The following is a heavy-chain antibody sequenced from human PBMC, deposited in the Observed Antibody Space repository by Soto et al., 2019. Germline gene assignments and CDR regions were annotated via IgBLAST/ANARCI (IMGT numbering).Heavy chain of an antibody. Sequence: GGSLRLSCAASGFTFSNAWMSWVRQAPGKGLEWVGHIKSKTDGGTTDYAAPVKGRFTISRDDSKNTLYLQMNSLKTEDTAVYYCTARGTGDHAFDIWGQGTMVTVSS. D-gene: IGHD7-27*01. V-gene: IGHV3-15*01. J-gene: IGHJ3*02. CDR2: IKSKTDGGTT. CDR3: TARGTGDHAFDI. CDR1: GFTFSNAW.